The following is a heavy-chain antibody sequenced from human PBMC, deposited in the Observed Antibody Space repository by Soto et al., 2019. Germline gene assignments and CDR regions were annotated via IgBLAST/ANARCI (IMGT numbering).Heavy chain of an antibody. CDR2: INPNSGGT. V-gene: IGHV1-2*04. CDR1: GYTFTGYY. Sequence: ASVKVSCKASGYTFTGYYMHWVRQAPGQGLEWMGWINPNSGGTNYAQRFQGWVTMTRDTSISTAYMELSRLRSDDTAVYYCARDLVSPYYYYGMDVWGQGTTV. CDR3: ARDLVSPYYYYGMDV. J-gene: IGHJ6*02.